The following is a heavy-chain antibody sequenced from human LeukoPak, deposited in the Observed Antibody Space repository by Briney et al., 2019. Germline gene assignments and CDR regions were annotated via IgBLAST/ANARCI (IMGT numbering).Heavy chain of an antibody. J-gene: IGHJ6*03. CDR2: ISSSSSTI. Sequence: PGGSLRLSCAPSGFTFSSYSMNWVRQAPGKGLEWVSYISSSSSTIYYADSVKGRFTISRDNAKNSLYLQMNSLRAEDTAVYYCARVQSYYYYMDVWGKGTTVTVSS. CDR3: ARVQSYYYYMDV. CDR1: GFTFSSYS. D-gene: IGHD1-1*01. V-gene: IGHV3-48*04.